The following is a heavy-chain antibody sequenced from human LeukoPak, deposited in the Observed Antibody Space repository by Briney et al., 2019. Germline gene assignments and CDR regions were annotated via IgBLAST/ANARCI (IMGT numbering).Heavy chain of an antibody. CDR2: SYYSGST. V-gene: IGHV4-39*01. J-gene: IGHJ3*02. CDR1: GGSISSSSYY. CDR3: ARLGPFEYGDYETEAFDI. Sequence: SETLSLTCTVSGGSISSSSYYWGWIRQPPGKGLEWIGSSYYSGSTYYNPSLKSRVTISVDTSKNQFSLKLSSVTAADTAVYYCARLGPFEYGDYETEAFDIWGQGTMVTVSS. D-gene: IGHD4-17*01.